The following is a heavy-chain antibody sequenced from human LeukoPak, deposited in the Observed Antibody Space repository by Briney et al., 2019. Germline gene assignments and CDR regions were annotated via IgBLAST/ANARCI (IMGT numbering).Heavy chain of an antibody. Sequence: PSETLSLTCTVSGGSISSAGYYWNWIRQHPTEGLEWIGHIYYTGRTTYNPSVKSRVTISADTSKNQFSLKLNSVTAADTAVYFWASSPLGNSFGYMAYWGQGALVTVSS. D-gene: IGHD5-18*01. V-gene: IGHV4-31*03. CDR3: ASSPLGNSFGYMAY. J-gene: IGHJ4*02. CDR2: IYYTGRT. CDR1: GGSISSAGYY.